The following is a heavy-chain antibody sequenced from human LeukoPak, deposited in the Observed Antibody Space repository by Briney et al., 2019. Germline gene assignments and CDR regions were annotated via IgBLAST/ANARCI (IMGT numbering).Heavy chain of an antibody. D-gene: IGHD3-10*01. CDR3: AREGSGRGVIIPDAFDI. V-gene: IGHV6-1*01. J-gene: IGHJ3*02. CDR1: GDSVSSNSAA. CDR2: TYYRSKWYN. Sequence: SQTLSLTCAISGDSVSSNSAAWNWIRRSPSRGLEWLGRTYYRSKWYNDYAVSVKSRITINPDTSKNQFSLQLNSVTPEDTAVYYCAREGSGRGVIIPDAFDIWGQGTMVTVSS.